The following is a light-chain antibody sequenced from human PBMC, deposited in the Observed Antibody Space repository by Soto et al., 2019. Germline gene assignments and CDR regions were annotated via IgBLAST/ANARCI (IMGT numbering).Light chain of an antibody. V-gene: IGLV2-14*03. Sequence: QSVLTQPASGSGSPGQSITISCTGTRSDVGHYDYVSWYQHHPGKAPKLIIYDVSSRPSGVSNRFSGSKSGNTASLTISGLQPEDEADYYCSSYTTSNTRQIVFGTGTKVTVL. J-gene: IGLJ1*01. CDR3: SSYTTSNTRQIV. CDR2: DVS. CDR1: RSDVGHYDY.